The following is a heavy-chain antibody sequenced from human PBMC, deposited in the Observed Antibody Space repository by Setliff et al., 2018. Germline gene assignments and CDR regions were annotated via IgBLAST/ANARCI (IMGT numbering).Heavy chain of an antibody. CDR1: GFTFSAYG. CDR2: VHNGNDET. D-gene: IGHD6-6*01. CDR3: AKRGHYSSSDGLSFDF. Sequence: GESLKISCVASGFTFSAYGMSWVRQAPGKGLEWVSSVHNGNDETKYADSVKGRFTISRDRSKNTVYLQMNRLRAEDTAVYYCAKRGHYSSSDGLSFDFWGQGTQVTVSS. V-gene: IGHV3-23*01. J-gene: IGHJ4*02.